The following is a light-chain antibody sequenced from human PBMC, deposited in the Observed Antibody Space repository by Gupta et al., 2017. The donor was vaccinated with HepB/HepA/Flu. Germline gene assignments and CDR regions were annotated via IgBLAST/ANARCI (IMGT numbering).Light chain of an antibody. V-gene: IGLV3-25*03. CDR1: AFPKQY. CDR3: HAGENSGTWV. CDR2: KET. J-gene: IGLJ3*02. Sequence: SYDLPPPPSVSVSPGPTARILCPGDAFPKQYTCWDQQKAAQAPVLVLYKETERSAGIPGRFSGSTSGTTVTLTISGDPAEDEADYYGHAGENSGTWVFGGGTKLTVL.